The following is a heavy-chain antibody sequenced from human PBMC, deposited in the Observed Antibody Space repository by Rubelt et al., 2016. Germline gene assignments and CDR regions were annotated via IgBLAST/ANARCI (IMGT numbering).Heavy chain of an antibody. J-gene: IGHJ3*02. CDR2: ISAYNGNT. CDR1: GGTFSSHA. CDR3: ARSVDTATMGI. V-gene: IGHV1-18*01. Sequence: QVQLVQSGAEARKPGSSVKVSCKASGGTFSSHAISWVRQAPGQGLEWMGWISAYNGNTNYAQKLQGRVTMTTDTATRTAYMELRSLRSDDTAVYYCARSVDTATMGIWGQGTMVTVSS. D-gene: IGHD5-18*01.